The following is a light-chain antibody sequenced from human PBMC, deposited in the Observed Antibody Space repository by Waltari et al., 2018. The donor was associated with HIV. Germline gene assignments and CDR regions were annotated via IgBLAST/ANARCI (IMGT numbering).Light chain of an antibody. J-gene: IGLJ3*02. CDR2: ENS. Sequence: QSALTQPASVSGSPGQAITISCIGTRNDVETFNLVSWYRQHPGEAPRLLIYENSKRYSGLSTRYSGSKSGNTASLTISGLQFDDEGDYFCCSYAGTDSFVFGGGTKVTVL. CDR1: RNDVETFNL. V-gene: IGLV2-23*02. CDR3: CSYAGTDSFV.